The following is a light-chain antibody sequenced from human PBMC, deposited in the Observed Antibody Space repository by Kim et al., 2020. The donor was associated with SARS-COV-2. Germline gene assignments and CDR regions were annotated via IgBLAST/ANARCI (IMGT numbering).Light chain of an antibody. CDR2: EVS. Sequence: GQSVTIPITGTSRDVGGYNYVSWYQQHPGKAPKLMIYEVSKRPSGVPDRFSGSKSGNTASLTVSGLQAEDEADYYCSSYAGSNNLVFGGGTQLTVL. CDR3: SSYAGSNNLV. J-gene: IGLJ2*01. V-gene: IGLV2-8*01. CDR1: SRDVGGYNY.